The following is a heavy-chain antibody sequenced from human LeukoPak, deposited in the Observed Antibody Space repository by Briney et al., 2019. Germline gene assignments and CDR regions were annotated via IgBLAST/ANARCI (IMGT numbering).Heavy chain of an antibody. V-gene: IGHV4-39*01. CDR1: GGSINSYY. D-gene: IGHD2-21*02. CDR2: IYYSGST. J-gene: IGHJ4*02. Sequence: SETLSLTCTVSGGSINSYYWGWIRQPPGKGLEWIGSIYYSGSTYYNPSLKSRVTISVDTSKNQFSLKLSSVTAADTAVYYCASRTYCGGDCYLRYFDYWGQGTLVTVSS. CDR3: ASRTYCGGDCYLRYFDY.